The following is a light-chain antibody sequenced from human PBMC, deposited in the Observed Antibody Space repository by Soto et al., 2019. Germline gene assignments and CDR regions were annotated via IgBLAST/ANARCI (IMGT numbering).Light chain of an antibody. V-gene: IGKV1-5*01. CDR3: QQYNSNLWWT. J-gene: IGKJ1*01. Sequence: DIQMTQSPSTLSASVGDRFTITCRASQSISSWLAWYQQKPGKAPKLLIYDASSLESGVPSRFSGSGSGTEFTLTISSLQPDDFATYYCQQYNSNLWWTFGQGTKVDIK. CDR1: QSISSW. CDR2: DAS.